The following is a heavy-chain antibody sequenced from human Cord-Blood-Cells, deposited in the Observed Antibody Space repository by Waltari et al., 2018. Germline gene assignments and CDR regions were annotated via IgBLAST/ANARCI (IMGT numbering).Heavy chain of an antibody. CDR1: GYTLTELS. CDR3: ATNTPPYDSSGYYVDY. CDR2: FDHEDAET. Sequence: QVQLVQSGAKVKKPGASVKVSCKVSGYTLTELSMHWVRQAPGKGLEWMGVFDHEDAETIYAQKSQGRVTMTDDTSTDTAYMELTSLRSEETAVYYCATNTPPYDSSGYYVDYWGQGTLVTVSS. D-gene: IGHD3-22*01. V-gene: IGHV1-24*01. J-gene: IGHJ4*02.